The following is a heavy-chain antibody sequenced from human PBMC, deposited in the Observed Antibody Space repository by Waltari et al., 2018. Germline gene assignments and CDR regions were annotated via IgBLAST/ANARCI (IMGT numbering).Heavy chain of an antibody. CDR1: EFTFSTSA. CDR3: ARDYCDRTNCHGMDV. CDR2: ISYNGRNI. V-gene: IGHV3-30*04. Sequence: QVQVVESGGGVVQPGRSLRLSWAASEFTFSTSAMHWVRQAPGKGLEWVAVISYNGRNIYYEDSVKGRFTISRDNSKKTLYLQMSSLRAEDTAVYYCARDYCDRTNCHGMDVWGQGTTVTVSS. D-gene: IGHD3-22*01. J-gene: IGHJ6*02.